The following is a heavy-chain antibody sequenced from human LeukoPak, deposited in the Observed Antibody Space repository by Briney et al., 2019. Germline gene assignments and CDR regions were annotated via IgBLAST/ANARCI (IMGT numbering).Heavy chain of an antibody. CDR1: GFTFSDYS. V-gene: IGHV3-48*02. Sequence: GGSLRLSCAASGFTFSDYSMNWVRQAPGKGLEWISYISYSSSTIYYADSVEGRFTISRDNAKNSLYLQMNSVRDEDTAVYYCARDRATVTTKYFQHWRQGTLVTVSS. CDR2: ISYSSSTI. D-gene: IGHD4-17*01. J-gene: IGHJ1*01. CDR3: ARDRATVTTKYFQH.